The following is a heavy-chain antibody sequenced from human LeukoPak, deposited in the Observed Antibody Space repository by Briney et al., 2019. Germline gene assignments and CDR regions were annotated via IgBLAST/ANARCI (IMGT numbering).Heavy chain of an antibody. J-gene: IGHJ5*01. CDR2: TYYRSKWYS. D-gene: IGHD6-19*01. CDR3: ARTSGWFDY. Sequence: SQTLSLTCAISGDSVSSNSAAWNWIRQSPSRGLEWPGRTYYRSKWYSEYALSLRGRLTIKPDTSKNQFSLQLNSVTPEDTAVYYCARTSGWFDYWGQGTPVTVSS. CDR1: GDSVSSNSAA. V-gene: IGHV6-1*01.